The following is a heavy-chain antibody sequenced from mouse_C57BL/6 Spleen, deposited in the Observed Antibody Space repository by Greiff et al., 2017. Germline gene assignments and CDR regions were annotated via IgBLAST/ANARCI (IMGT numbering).Heavy chain of an antibody. V-gene: IGHV5-9-1*02. CDR1: GFTFSSYA. Sequence: DVHLVESGEGLVKPGGSLKLSCAASGFTFSSYAMSWVRQTPEKRLEWVAYISSGGDYIYYADTVKGRFTISRDNARNTLYLQMSSLKSEDTAMYYCTRGARGYAMDYWGQGTSVTVSS. CDR3: TRGARGYAMDY. J-gene: IGHJ4*01. CDR2: ISSGGDYI.